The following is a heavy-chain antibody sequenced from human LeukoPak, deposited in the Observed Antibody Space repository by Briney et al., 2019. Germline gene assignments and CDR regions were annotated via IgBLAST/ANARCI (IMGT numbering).Heavy chain of an antibody. CDR2: ISYDGSNK. CDR3: AKDPDSSGWSLGTEYFQH. V-gene: IGHV3-30*18. Sequence: GGSLRLSCEASGFSFRDYWMSWVRQAPGKGLEWVAVISYDGSNKYYADSVKGRFTISRDNSKNTLYLQMNSLRAEDTAVYYCAKDPDSSGWSLGTEYFQHWGQGTLVTVSS. J-gene: IGHJ1*01. CDR1: GFSFRDYW. D-gene: IGHD6-19*01.